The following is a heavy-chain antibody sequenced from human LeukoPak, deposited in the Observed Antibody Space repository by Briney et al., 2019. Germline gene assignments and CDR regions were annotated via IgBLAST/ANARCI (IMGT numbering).Heavy chain of an antibody. D-gene: IGHD3-10*01. CDR3: ASNTMGRGVIIGNYFDY. J-gene: IGHJ4*02. CDR2: INPSGGST. CDR1: GYTFTSYY. V-gene: IGHV1-46*01. Sequence: GASVKVSCKASGYTFTSYYMHWVRHAPGQGLEWMGIINPSGGSTSYAQKFQGRVTMTRDMSTSTAYMGLSSLRSEDTAVYYCASNTMGRGVIIGNYFDYWGQGTLVTVSS.